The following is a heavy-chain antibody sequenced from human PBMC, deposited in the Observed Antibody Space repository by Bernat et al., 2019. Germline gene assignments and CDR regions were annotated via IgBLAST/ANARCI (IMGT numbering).Heavy chain of an antibody. CDR3: ARAADYGDYVSNHWAFDI. D-gene: IGHD4-17*01. Sequence: EVQLVESGGGLVQPGGSLRLSCAASGFTFSSYDMHWARQATGKGLEWVSAIGTAGDTYYPGSVKGRFTISRENAKNSLYLQMNSLRAGDTAVYYCARAADYGDYVSNHWAFDIWGQGTMVTVSS. J-gene: IGHJ3*02. CDR1: GFTFSSYD. V-gene: IGHV3-13*01. CDR2: IGTAGDT.